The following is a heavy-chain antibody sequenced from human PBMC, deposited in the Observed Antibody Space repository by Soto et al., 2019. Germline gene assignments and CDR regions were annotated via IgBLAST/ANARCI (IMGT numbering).Heavy chain of an antibody. Sequence: SETLSLTCTVSGGSISSYYWSWIRQPPGKGLEWIGYIYYSGSTNYTPSLKSRVTISVDTSKNPFSLKLSSFTAADTAVYYCARDYYDNSGYPSFDSWGQGTLVTVSS. J-gene: IGHJ5*01. CDR1: GGSISSYY. D-gene: IGHD3-22*01. V-gene: IGHV4-59*01. CDR3: ARDYYDNSGYPSFDS. CDR2: IYYSGST.